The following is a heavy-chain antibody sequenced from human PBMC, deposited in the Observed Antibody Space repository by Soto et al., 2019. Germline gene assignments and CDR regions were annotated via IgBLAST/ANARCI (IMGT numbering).Heavy chain of an antibody. CDR2: ISGNGGDYT. Sequence: EVQLLESGGGLVQPGGSLRLSCAASGFTFSTYAMSWVRQAPRKGLEWVSAISGNGGDYTYYADSVKGRFTISRDNSKDPLYLQMTSLRAEDTAVYYCVPLCRYRSTTTPSWGQGTLVTVSS. CDR3: VPLCRYRSTTTPS. V-gene: IGHV3-23*01. CDR1: GFTFSTYA. D-gene: IGHD2-2*01. J-gene: IGHJ4*02.